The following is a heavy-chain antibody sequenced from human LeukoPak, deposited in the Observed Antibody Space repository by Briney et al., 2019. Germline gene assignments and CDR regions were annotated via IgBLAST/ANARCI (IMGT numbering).Heavy chain of an antibody. CDR1: GYTFTGYY. D-gene: IGHD4-23*01. J-gene: IGHJ4*02. CDR3: ARGTMVVTHLDY. Sequence: ASVKVSCKASGYTFTGYYMHWVRQAPGQGLEWMGRINPNSGGTNYAQKFQGRVTMTRDTSISTAYMELSRLRSDDTAVYYCARGTMVVTHLDYWGQGTLVTVSS. CDR2: INPNSGGT. V-gene: IGHV1-2*06.